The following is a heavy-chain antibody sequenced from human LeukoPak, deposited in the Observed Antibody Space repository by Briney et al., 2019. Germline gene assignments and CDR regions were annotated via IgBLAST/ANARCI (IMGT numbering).Heavy chain of an antibody. Sequence: PGGSLRLSRAASGFTFSSHSMNWVRQTPGKGLEWVSYISSGSSARHYADSVKGRFTISRDDARNSLYLQMNSLRAEDTAVYYCARMSGSRLPGYWGQGTLVTVSS. V-gene: IGHV3-48*01. D-gene: IGHD3-3*01. CDR1: GFTFSSHS. CDR2: ISSGSSAR. J-gene: IGHJ4*02. CDR3: ARMSGSRLPGY.